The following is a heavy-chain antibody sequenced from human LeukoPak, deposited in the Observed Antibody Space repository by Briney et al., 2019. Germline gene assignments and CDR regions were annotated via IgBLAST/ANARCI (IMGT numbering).Heavy chain of an antibody. CDR2: MNVDGSDK. CDR3: TRGDGRGRSDGAI. Sequence: GGSLRLSCGASGFTFSNHWMGWVRQAPENGLQWVAIMNVDGSDKYHLDSVKGRFTISRDNAKNTLYLQMNSLRVEDTALYYCTRGDGRGRSDGAIWGPGTLVTVSS. CDR1: GFTFSNHW. J-gene: IGHJ4*02. D-gene: IGHD5-18*01. V-gene: IGHV3-7*01.